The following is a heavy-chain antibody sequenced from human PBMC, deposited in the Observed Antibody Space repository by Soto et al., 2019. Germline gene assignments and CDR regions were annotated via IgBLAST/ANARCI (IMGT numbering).Heavy chain of an antibody. V-gene: IGHV4-34*01. CDR2: INHSGST. J-gene: IGHJ1*01. CDR3: ARHDPGGYFRQ. CDR1: GGSFSGYY. Sequence: PSETLSLTCAVYGGSFSGYYWSWIRQPQGKGLEWIGEINHSGSTNYNPSLKSRVTISVDTSKNQFSLSLTSVTAADTAMYYCARHDPGGYFRQWGQGTLVTVSS. D-gene: IGHD3-16*01.